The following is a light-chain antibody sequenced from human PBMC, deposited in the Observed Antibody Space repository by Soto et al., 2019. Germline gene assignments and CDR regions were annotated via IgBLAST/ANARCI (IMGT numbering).Light chain of an antibody. V-gene: IGKV3-11*01. J-gene: IGKJ1*01. CDR2: DVS. CDR3: QQRSNWPRT. Sequence: IVVTQSPATLSVSPGERATLSCRASQNISNYLIWYLQKPGQAPRLLIYDVSNRATDIPARFSGSGSGTDFTLTISSLEPEDLAVYFCQQRSNWPRTFGQGTKVDI. CDR1: QNISNY.